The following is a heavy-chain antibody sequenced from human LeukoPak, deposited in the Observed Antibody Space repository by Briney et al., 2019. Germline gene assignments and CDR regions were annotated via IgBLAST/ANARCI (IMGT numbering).Heavy chain of an antibody. CDR2: INPNSGGT. Sequence: ASVKVSCKASGYSFTGYYMHWVRQAPGQGLEWMGWINPNSGGTNYAQKFQGRVTMTRDTSISTAYMELSRLRSDDTAVYYCARVRIAVAGKYYFDYWGQGTLVTVSS. V-gene: IGHV1-2*02. D-gene: IGHD6-19*01. CDR3: ARVRIAVAGKYYFDY. J-gene: IGHJ4*02. CDR1: GYSFTGYY.